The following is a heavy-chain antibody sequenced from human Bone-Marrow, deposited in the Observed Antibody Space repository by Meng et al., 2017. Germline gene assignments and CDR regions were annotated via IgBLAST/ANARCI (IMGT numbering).Heavy chain of an antibody. V-gene: IGHV1-69*06. CDR2: IIPIFGTA. CDR3: ARVGAIAVVPSFDY. CDR1: GGTFSSYA. D-gene: IGHD6-19*01. Sequence: SVKVSCKASGGTFSSYAISWVRQAPGQGLEWMGGIIPIFGTANYAQKFQGRVTITADKSTSTAYMELSRLRSDDTAVYYCARVGAIAVVPSFDYWGQGTLVTVSS. J-gene: IGHJ4*02.